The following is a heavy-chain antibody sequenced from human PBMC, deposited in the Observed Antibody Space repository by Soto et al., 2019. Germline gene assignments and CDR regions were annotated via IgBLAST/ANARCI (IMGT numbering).Heavy chain of an antibody. J-gene: IGHJ3*01. Sequence: QVRLVQSGAEVKKPGSSVRVSCKASGDTFSTYGFSWVRQAPGQGLEWMGGIIPLFDTATYAQRFQGRVNLTADKSTSGNSMELSSLLSEETAVYFCARNPPNDNGAVFAYEVWGLGTMVTVSS. D-gene: IGHD4-17*01. V-gene: IGHV1-69*14. CDR2: IIPLFDTA. CDR3: ARNPPNDNGAVFAYEV. CDR1: GDTFSTYG.